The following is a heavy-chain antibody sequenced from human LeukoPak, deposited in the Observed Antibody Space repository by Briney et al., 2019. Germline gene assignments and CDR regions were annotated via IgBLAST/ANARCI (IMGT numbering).Heavy chain of an antibody. CDR2: IYYSGST. V-gene: IGHV4-39*01. CDR3: ARLIVGGTWDAFDI. D-gene: IGHD1-26*01. J-gene: IGHJ3*02. CDR1: GGSISSSNYY. Sequence: SETLSLTCTVSGGSISSSNYYWGWIRQPPGKGLEWSGSIYYSGSTYHHPPLKSRVTISVDTSKNQFSLKLNSVTAADTAVYYCARLIVGGTWDAFDIWGQGTMVTVSS.